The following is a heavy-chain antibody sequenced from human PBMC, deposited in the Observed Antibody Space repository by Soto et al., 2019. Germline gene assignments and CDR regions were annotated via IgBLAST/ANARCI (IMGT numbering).Heavy chain of an antibody. CDR1: GDIFTSHT. CDR2: IIPILGMS. J-gene: IGHJ4*02. V-gene: IGHV1-69*02. CDR3: AKSYGSGSRPFDY. Sequence: QVQLVQSGAEVKKPGSSVSVSCRASGDIFTSHTISWVRQAPGQGLEWVGRIIPILGMSTYAQKFQGRVSIIADRSSSTAYIELSSLRSDDTAVYYCAKSYGSGSRPFDYWGQGTLVTVSS. D-gene: IGHD3-10*01.